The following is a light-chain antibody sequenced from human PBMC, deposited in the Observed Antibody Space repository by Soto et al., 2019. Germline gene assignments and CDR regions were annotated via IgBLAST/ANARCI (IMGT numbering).Light chain of an antibody. Sequence: DIVLTQSPGTLSLSPGERATLSCRASQSFSSGYLAWYQQKPGQAPRLLIYGASTRATDIPDRFSGSESGTEFTLTISRLEPEDFAVYYCHQYGISPPYTFGQGTKLEI. CDR2: GAS. J-gene: IGKJ2*01. CDR1: QSFSSGY. CDR3: HQYGISPPYT. V-gene: IGKV3-20*01.